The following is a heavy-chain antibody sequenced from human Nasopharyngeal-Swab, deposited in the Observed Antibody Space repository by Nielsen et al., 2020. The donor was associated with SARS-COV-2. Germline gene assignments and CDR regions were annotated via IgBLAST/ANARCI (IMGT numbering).Heavy chain of an antibody. CDR2: TDNSGTT. Sequence: WIRQPPGKGLEWIGYTDNSGTTDHNLSLKSRVTISVDTSKNQFSLKVNSVTTADTAVYYCARLGRYYDTLSGYARHFDYWGQGILVTVSS. J-gene: IGHJ4*02. D-gene: IGHD3-9*01. V-gene: IGHV4-30-4*01. CDR3: ARLGRYYDTLSGYARHFDY.